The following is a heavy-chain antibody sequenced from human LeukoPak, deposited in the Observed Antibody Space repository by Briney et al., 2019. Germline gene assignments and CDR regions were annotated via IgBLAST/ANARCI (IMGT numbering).Heavy chain of an antibody. V-gene: IGHV3-21*04. CDR1: GFTFSSYS. CDR2: ISGSSSYI. J-gene: IGHJ4*02. CDR3: ARGGYYYHSSGYYFIDY. Sequence: PGGSLRLSCAASGFTFSSYSMNWVRQAPGKGLEWVSSISGSSSYIYYADSVKGRFTISRDNAKNSLYLQMNSLRAEDTALYYCARGGYYYHSSGYYFIDYWGQGILVTVSS. D-gene: IGHD3-22*01.